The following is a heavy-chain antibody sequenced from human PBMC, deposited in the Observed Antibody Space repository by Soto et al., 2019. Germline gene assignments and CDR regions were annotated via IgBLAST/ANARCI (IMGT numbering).Heavy chain of an antibody. CDR2: IHYSGSS. CDR3: ASINNPYYFVF. J-gene: IGHJ4*02. Sequence: PSETLSLTCTVSSGSISTFYWSWIRQPPGKGLEWIGYIHYSGSSNYNPSLKSRVTISIDTSKSQFSLKLSSVTAADTAVYFCASINNPYYFVFCCQGTLGTVST. CDR1: SGSISTFY. V-gene: IGHV4-59*01.